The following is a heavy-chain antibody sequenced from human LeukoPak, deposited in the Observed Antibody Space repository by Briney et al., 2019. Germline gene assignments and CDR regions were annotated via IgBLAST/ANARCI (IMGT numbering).Heavy chain of an antibody. CDR2: ISGSGGST. Sequence: SGGSLRLSCAASGFTFSSYAMSWVRQAPGKGLEWVSAISGSGGSTYYADSVKGRFTISRDNSKNTLYLQMNSLRAEDTAVYYCAKGISDYSDYYFDHWGQGTLVTVSS. V-gene: IGHV3-23*01. CDR1: GFTFSSYA. D-gene: IGHD4-11*01. J-gene: IGHJ4*02. CDR3: AKGISDYSDYYFDH.